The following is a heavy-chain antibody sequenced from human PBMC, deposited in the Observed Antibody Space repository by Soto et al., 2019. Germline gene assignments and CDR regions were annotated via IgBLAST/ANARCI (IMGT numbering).Heavy chain of an antibody. CDR2: IWYNGNNK. CDR1: GFTFSDFG. J-gene: IGHJ4*02. D-gene: IGHD2-21*02. Sequence: GGSLRLSCAASGFTFSDFGMHWVRQAPGKGLEWVAVIWYNGNNKYYADSVKGRFTISRDNSKNTLYLQMNSLRAEDMAVYYCASGHCGGACYFFEYWAPGPLVPFSS. V-gene: IGHV3-33*01. CDR3: ASGHCGGACYFFEY.